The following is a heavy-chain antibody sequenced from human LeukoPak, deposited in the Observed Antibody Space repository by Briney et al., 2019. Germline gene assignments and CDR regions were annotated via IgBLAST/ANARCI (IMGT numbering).Heavy chain of an antibody. CDR2: IYYSGST. CDR1: GGSISSYY. CDR3: ARVNYDILTGYYYYGMDV. D-gene: IGHD3-9*01. V-gene: IGHV4-59*01. J-gene: IGHJ6*02. Sequence: PSETLSLTCTVSGGSISSYYWSWIRQPPGKGLEWIGYIYYSGSTNYNPSLKSRVTISVDTSKNQFSLKLSSVTAADTAVYYCARVNYDILTGYYYYGMDVRGQGTTVTVSS.